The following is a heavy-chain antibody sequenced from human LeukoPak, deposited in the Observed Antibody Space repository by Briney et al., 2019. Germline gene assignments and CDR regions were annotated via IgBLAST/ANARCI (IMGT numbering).Heavy chain of an antibody. CDR2: IYYSGST. V-gene: IGHV4-59*01. CDR3: ARGGPYYYDSGTDY. Sequence: PSETLSLTCTVSGGSISSYYWSWIRQPPGKGLEWIGYIYYSGSTNYNPSLQSRVTISVDTSKNQFSLKLSSVTAADTDGYYCARGGPYYYDSGTDYWGPGTLVTVSS. J-gene: IGHJ4*02. D-gene: IGHD3-22*01. CDR1: GGSISSYY.